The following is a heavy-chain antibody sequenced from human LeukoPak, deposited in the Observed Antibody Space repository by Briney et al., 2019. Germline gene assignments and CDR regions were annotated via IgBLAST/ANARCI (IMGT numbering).Heavy chain of an antibody. D-gene: IGHD1-26*01. J-gene: IGHJ4*02. CDR1: GGSISSYY. CDR3: ARGTSGTFKSFDY. V-gene: IGHV3-53*01. Sequence: ETLSHTCTVSGGSISSYYWSWVRQAPGYGLEWVSVIYSGGSTYYADSVKGRFTISRDNSNNTLYLQINSLRAEDTAVYYCARGTSGTFKSFDYWGQGTLVTVSS. CDR2: IYSGGST.